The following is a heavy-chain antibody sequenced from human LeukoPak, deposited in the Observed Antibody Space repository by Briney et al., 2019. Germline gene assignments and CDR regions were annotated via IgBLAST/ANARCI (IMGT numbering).Heavy chain of an antibody. D-gene: IGHD3-9*01. CDR1: GFTFSSNG. CDR2: IWYDGSNI. CDR3: ARDLLAGQFDY. V-gene: IGHV3-33*01. J-gene: IGHJ4*02. Sequence: GGSLRLSCAASGFTFSSNGMHWVRQAPGKGLEWVAVIWYDGSNIYYADSVKGRFTISRDNSKNTLYLQMNSLRAEDTAVYYCARDLLAGQFDYWGQGTLVTVSS.